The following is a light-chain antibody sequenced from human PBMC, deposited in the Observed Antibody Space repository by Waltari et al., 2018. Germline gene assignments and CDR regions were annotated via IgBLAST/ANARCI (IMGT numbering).Light chain of an antibody. CDR3: QQYNNWPPLYT. CDR1: QSVSRK. Sequence: EIVMTQSPATLSVSPGERATLSCRASQSVSRKLAWYQQKPGQAPRLLIYGASTRATGIPARFSGSGSGTEFTLTISSLQSEDFAVYYCQQYNNWPPLYTFGQGTKLEI. J-gene: IGKJ2*01. CDR2: GAS. V-gene: IGKV3-15*01.